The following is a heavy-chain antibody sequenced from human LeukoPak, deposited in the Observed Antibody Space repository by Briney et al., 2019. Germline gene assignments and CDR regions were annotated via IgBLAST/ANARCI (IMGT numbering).Heavy chain of an antibody. CDR2: SGGSGSGGST. V-gene: IGHV3-23*01. D-gene: IGHD6-19*01. CDR3: AKDLTPRSSGWTVGDY. CDR1: GFSFSIYA. J-gene: IGHJ4*02. Sequence: GGSLRLSCAASGFSFSIYAMSWVRQAPGKGLEWVSSSGGSGSGGSTYYADSVKGRFTISRDNSKNTLYLQMNSLRAEDTAVYYCAKDLTPRSSGWTVGDYWGQGTLVTVSS.